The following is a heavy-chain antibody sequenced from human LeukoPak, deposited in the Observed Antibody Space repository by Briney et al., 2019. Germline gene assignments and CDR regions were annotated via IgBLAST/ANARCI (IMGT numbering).Heavy chain of an antibody. CDR2: IYSGGST. CDR3: ARDSVGLYGSGSYAY. Sequence: PGGSLRLSCAASGFTVSSNYMIWLRQAPGKGLEGVSDIYSGGSTYYADSVECRFTISRDNYKNTLYLQMNSLRAEDTAVYYCARDSVGLYGSGSYAYWGQGTLVSVSS. J-gene: IGHJ4*02. D-gene: IGHD3-10*01. CDR1: GFTVSSNY. V-gene: IGHV3-53*01.